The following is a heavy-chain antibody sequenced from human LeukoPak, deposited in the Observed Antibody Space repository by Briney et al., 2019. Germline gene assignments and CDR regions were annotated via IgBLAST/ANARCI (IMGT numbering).Heavy chain of an antibody. CDR2: ISWNSGSI. Sequence: GGSLRLSCAASGFTFDDYAMHWVRHAPGKGLEWVSGISWNSGSIGYADSVKGRFTISRDNAKNSLYLQMNSLRAEDTAVYYCARDLEVAAAGTGDYWGQGTLVTVSS. CDR3: ARDLEVAAAGTGDY. V-gene: IGHV3-9*01. J-gene: IGHJ4*02. CDR1: GFTFDDYA. D-gene: IGHD6-13*01.